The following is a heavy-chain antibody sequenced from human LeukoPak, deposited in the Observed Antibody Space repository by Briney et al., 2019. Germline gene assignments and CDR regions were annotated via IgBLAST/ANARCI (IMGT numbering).Heavy chain of an antibody. D-gene: IGHD6-6*01. J-gene: IGHJ5*02. CDR1: GFPFSSYS. Sequence: LGGSLRLSCAASGFPFSSYSMNWVRQAPGKGLEWVSSISSSSSYIYYADSVKGRFTISRDNAKNSLYLQMNSLRAEDTAVYYCARDEYSSSFNWFDPWGQGTLVTVSS. CDR2: ISSSSSYI. V-gene: IGHV3-21*01. CDR3: ARDEYSSSFNWFDP.